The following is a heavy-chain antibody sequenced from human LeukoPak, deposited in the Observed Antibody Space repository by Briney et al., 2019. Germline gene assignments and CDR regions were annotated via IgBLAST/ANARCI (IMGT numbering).Heavy chain of an antibody. J-gene: IGHJ6*02. CDR2: ISGSGGST. D-gene: IGHD6-13*01. CDR1: GFTFSSSA. CDR3: AKDHESSYSSSWYYYGMDV. V-gene: IGHV3-23*01. Sequence: GGSLRLSCATSGFTFSSSAMSWVHQAPGKGLEWVSVISGSGGSTYSADSVKGRFTISRDNSKNTLYLQMNSLRAEDTAVYYCAKDHESSYSSSWYYYGMDVWGQGTTVTVSS.